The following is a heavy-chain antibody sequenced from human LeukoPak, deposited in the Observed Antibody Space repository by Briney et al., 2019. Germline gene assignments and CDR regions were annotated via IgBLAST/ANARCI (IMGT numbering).Heavy chain of an antibody. CDR2: IYENGGTT. CDR1: GFTFRSHA. D-gene: IGHD2-21*01. Sequence: GGSLRLSCVGSGFTFRSHAMSWVRQAPEKGLEFVSGIYENGGTTYYADSVKGRFSISRDNSKNTLYLQMDSLRGEDTAVYYCAKDFRIGYSAHFDYWGQGALVTVSS. J-gene: IGHJ4*02. V-gene: IGHV3-23*01. CDR3: AKDFRIGYSAHFDY.